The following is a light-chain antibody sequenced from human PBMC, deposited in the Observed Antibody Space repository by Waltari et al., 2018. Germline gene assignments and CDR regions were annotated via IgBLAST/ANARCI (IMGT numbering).Light chain of an antibody. CDR3: SSYTSSSTLYV. CDR1: SSDVGVYNY. V-gene: IGLV2-14*01. J-gene: IGLJ1*01. CDR2: DVS. Sequence: QSALTQPASVSGSPGQSIIISCTGTSSDVGVYNYVSWYQQHPGKAPTLMIYDVSKRPPGVSTRVSGSKSATTASRTISGLQAEDEADYYCSSYTSSSTLYVFGTGTKVTVL.